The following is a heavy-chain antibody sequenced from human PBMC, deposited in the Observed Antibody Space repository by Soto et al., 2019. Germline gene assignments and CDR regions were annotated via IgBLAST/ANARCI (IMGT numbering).Heavy chain of an antibody. CDR2: IIPIFGTA. CDR1: GGTFSSYA. CDR3: ARIGAYDSSGYYYWFDP. V-gene: IGHV1-69*13. J-gene: IGHJ5*02. Sequence: ASVKVSCKASGGTFSSYAISWVRQAPGQGLEWMGGIIPIFGTANYAQKFQGRVTITADESTSTAYMELSSLRSEDTAVYYCARIGAYDSSGYYYWFDPRGQGTLVTVSS. D-gene: IGHD3-22*01.